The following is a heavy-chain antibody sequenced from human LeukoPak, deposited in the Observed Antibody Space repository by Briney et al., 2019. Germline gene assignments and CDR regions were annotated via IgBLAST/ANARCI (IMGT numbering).Heavy chain of an antibody. V-gene: IGHV1-8*01. D-gene: IGHD3-22*01. CDR1: GYTFTSCD. J-gene: IGHJ4*02. Sequence: ASVKVSCKASGYTFTSCDINWVRQATGQGLEWMGWMNPNSGNTGYAQKFQGRVTMTRNTSISTAYMELSRLRSDDTAVYYCARGRSSYYDSSGYWGNDFDYWGQGTLVTVSS. CDR3: ARGRSSYYDSSGYWGNDFDY. CDR2: MNPNSGNT.